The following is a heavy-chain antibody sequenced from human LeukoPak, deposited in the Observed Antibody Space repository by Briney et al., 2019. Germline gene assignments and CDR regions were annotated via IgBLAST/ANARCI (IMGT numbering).Heavy chain of an antibody. Sequence: GGSLRLSCAASGFTFSSYAMSWVRPAPGKGLEWVSAFSGSGGSTYYADSVKGRFPISRDNSKTTLYLQRNSLRAEDTAVYYCAKDPDYYGSGSYSKGFDYWGQGTLVTVSS. J-gene: IGHJ4*02. V-gene: IGHV3-23*01. CDR3: AKDPDYYGSGSYSKGFDY. D-gene: IGHD3-10*01. CDR2: FSGSGGST. CDR1: GFTFSSYA.